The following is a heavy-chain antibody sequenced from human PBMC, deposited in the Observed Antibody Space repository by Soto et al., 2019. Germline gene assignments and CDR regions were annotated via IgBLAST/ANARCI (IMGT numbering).Heavy chain of an antibody. J-gene: IGHJ4*02. CDR3: ARDLSGSYPFDY. D-gene: IGHD1-26*01. V-gene: IGHV4-61*01. CDR2: IYYSGST. Sequence: PSETLSLTCTVSGGSVSSGSYYWSWIRQPPGKGLEWIGYIYYSGSTNYNPSLKSRVTISVDTSKNQFSLKLSSVTAADTAVYYCARDLSGSYPFDYWGQGTLVTV. CDR1: GGSVSSGSYY.